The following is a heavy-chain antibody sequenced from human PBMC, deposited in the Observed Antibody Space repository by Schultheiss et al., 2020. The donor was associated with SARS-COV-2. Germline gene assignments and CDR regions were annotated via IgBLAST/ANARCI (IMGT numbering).Heavy chain of an antibody. CDR3: ARMPNDFWSGYYNY. CDR1: GYTFTSYG. V-gene: IGHV1-18*01. J-gene: IGHJ4*02. D-gene: IGHD3-3*01. Sequence: ASVKVSCKASGYTFTSYGISWVRQAPGQGLEWMGWISAYNGNTNYAQKLQGRVTMTTDTSTSTAHMELRSLRSDDTAVYYCARMPNDFWSGYYNYWGQGTLVTVSS. CDR2: ISAYNGNT.